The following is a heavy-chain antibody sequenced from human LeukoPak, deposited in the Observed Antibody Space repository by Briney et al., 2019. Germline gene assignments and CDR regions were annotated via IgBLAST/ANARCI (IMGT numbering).Heavy chain of an antibody. V-gene: IGHV4-59*01. CDR3: ARSVFGGFGESYYFDY. D-gene: IGHD3-10*01. Sequence: SETLSLTCTVSGGSISSYYWSWIRQPPGKGLEWIGYIYYSGSTNYNPSLKSRVTISVDTSKNQFSLKLSSVTAADTAVYYCARSVFGGFGESYYFDYWGQGTLVTVSS. CDR2: IYYSGST. J-gene: IGHJ4*02. CDR1: GGSISSYY.